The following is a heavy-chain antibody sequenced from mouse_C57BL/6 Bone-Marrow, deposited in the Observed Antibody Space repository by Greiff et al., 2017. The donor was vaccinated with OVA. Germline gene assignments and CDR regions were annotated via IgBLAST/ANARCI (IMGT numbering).Heavy chain of an antibody. D-gene: IGHD1-1*01. V-gene: IGHV1-55*01. J-gene: IGHJ2*01. Sequence: QVQLQQPGAELVKPGASVKMSCKASGYTFTSYWITWVKQRPGQGLEWIGDIYPGSGSTNYNEKFKSKATLTVDTSSSTAYMQLSSLTSEDSAVYYCARSPYGSSYFDYWGQGTTLTVSS. CDR1: GYTFTSYW. CDR2: IYPGSGST. CDR3: ARSPYGSSYFDY.